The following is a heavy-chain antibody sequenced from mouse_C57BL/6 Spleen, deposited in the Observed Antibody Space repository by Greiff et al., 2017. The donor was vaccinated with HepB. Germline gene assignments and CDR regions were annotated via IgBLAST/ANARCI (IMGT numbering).Heavy chain of an antibody. V-gene: IGHV1-69*01. Sequence: QVQLKQPGAELVMPGASVKLSCKASGYTFTSYWMHWVKQRPGQGLEWIGEIDPSDSYTNYNQKFKGKSTLTVDKSSSTAYMQLSSLTSEDSAVYYCARVYDGYADYWGQGTTLTVSS. CDR1: GYTFTSYW. D-gene: IGHD2-3*01. CDR2: IDPSDSYT. CDR3: ARVYDGYADY. J-gene: IGHJ2*01.